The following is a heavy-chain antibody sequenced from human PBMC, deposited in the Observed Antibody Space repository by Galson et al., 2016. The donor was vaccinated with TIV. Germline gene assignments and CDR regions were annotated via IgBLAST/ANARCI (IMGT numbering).Heavy chain of an antibody. Sequence: PALVKPTQTLTLTCTFSGFSLNTDGMCVNWIRQPPGKALEWLARIDWDDDKSYSSSLKTRLTISKDTSKNQVVLTMTNMDPADTATYYCARTSYYYDSSGYYEGILYFDYWGQGSRVTVSS. D-gene: IGHD3-22*01. V-gene: IGHV2-70*11. CDR2: IDWDDDK. J-gene: IGHJ4*02. CDR3: ARTSYYYDSSGYYEGILYFDY. CDR1: GFSLNTDGMC.